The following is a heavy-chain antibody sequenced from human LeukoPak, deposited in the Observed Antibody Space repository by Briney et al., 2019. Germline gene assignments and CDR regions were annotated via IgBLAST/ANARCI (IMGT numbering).Heavy chain of an antibody. CDR3: ARWNSGGDY. D-gene: IGHD1/OR15-1a*01. CDR2: IYYSGTSGST. Sequence: SETLSLTCSVSGGPISGYHWSWIRQPPGKGLEWIGYIYYSGTSGSTNYNPSLKSRVTISVDRSKNQFSLDLSSVTAADTAVYYCARWNSGGDYWGQGALVTVSS. CDR1: GGPISGYH. J-gene: IGHJ4*02. V-gene: IGHV4-59*01.